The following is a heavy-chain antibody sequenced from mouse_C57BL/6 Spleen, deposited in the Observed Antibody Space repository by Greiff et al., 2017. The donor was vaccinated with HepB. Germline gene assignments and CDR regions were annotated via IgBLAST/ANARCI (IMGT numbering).Heavy chain of an antibody. D-gene: IGHD2-1*01. CDR1: GYTFTSYW. J-gene: IGHJ1*03. CDR2: IDPSDSYT. CDR3: ARWDYYGNGWLDV. Sequence: VQLQQPGAELVKPGASVKLSCKASGYTFTSYWMQWVKQRPGQGLEWIGEIDPSDSYTNYNQKFKGKATLTVDTSSSTAYMQLSSLTSEDSAVYYCARWDYYGNGWLDVWGTGTTVTVSS. V-gene: IGHV1-50*01.